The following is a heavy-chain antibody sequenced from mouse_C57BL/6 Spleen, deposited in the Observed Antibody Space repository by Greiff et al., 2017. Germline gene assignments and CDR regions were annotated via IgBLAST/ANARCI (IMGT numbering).Heavy chain of an antibody. CDR3: ARGGLRRHFDY. J-gene: IGHJ2*01. D-gene: IGHD2-4*01. V-gene: IGHV1-85*01. CDR2: IYPRDGST. Sequence: VQLQQSGPELVKPGASVKISCKASGYAFSSSWMNWVKQRPGQGLEWIGWIYPRDGSTKYNEKFQGKATLTVDTSSSTAYMELHSLTSEDSAVYFCARGGLRRHFDYWGQGTTLTVSS. CDR1: GYAFSSSW.